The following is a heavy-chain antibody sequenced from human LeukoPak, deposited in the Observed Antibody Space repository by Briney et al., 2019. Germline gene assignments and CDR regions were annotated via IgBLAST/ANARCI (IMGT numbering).Heavy chain of an antibody. Sequence: ASVKVSCKASGYTFTSYAIHWVRQAPGQRLEWMGWINAGNGNTKYSQKFQGRVTMTRDTSTSTVYMELSSLRSEDTAVYYCARGIYDSSGYSFDYWGQGTLVTVSS. CDR1: GYTFTSYA. J-gene: IGHJ4*02. V-gene: IGHV1-3*01. D-gene: IGHD3-22*01. CDR3: ARGIYDSSGYSFDY. CDR2: INAGNGNT.